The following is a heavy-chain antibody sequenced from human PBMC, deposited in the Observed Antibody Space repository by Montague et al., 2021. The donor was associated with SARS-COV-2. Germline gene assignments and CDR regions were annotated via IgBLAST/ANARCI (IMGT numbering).Heavy chain of an antibody. V-gene: IGHV3-48*04. CDR2: ISSSSSTI. J-gene: IGHJ4*02. CDR1: GFTFSSYS. CDR3: ARDLRWGYYDILTGYYRPLDY. D-gene: IGHD3-9*01. Sequence: SLRLSCVAFGFTFSSYSMNWVRQAPGKGLEWVSYISSSSSTIYYXDSXKGRFTISRDNAKNSLYLQMNSLRAEDTAVYYCARDLRWGYYDILTGYYRPLDYWGQGTLVTVSS.